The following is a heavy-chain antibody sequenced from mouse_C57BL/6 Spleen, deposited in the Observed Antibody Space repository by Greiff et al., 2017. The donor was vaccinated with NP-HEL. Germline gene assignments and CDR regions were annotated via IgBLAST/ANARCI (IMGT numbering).Heavy chain of an antibody. CDR1: GYTFTSYW. V-gene: IGHV1-69*01. CDR2: IDPSDSYT. CDR3: ARPGTEYFDV. D-gene: IGHD3-3*01. Sequence: QVQLQQPGAELVMPGASVKLPCKASGYTFTSYWMHWVKQRPGQGLEWIGEIDPSDSYTNYNQKFKGKSTLTVDKSSSTAYMQLSSLTSEDSAVDYCARPGTEYFDVWGTGTTVTVSS. J-gene: IGHJ1*03.